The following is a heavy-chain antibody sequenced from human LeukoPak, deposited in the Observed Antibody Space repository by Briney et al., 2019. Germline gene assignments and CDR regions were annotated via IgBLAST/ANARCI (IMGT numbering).Heavy chain of an antibody. CDR2: ISISSAYI. CDR3: ARGNGYCSGGSCYRSGAFDI. J-gene: IGHJ3*02. CDR1: TFTFSTYS. V-gene: IGHV3-21*01. D-gene: IGHD2-15*01. Sequence: GGSLRLSCAASTFTFSTYSMHWVRQAPGKGLEWVSSISISSAYIYYADSVKGRFTISRDNAKNSLYLQMNSLRAEDTAVYYCARGNGYCSGGSCYRSGAFDIWGQGTMVTVSS.